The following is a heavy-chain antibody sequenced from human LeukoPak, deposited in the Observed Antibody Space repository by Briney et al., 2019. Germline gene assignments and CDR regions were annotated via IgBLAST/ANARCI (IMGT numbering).Heavy chain of an antibody. D-gene: IGHD3-22*01. V-gene: IGHV1-69*13. Sequence: SVKVSCKASGGTFSSYAISWVRQAPGQGLEWMGGIIPIFGTANYAQKFQGRVTITADESTSTAYMELSSLRSEDTAVYYCARGFPGTYYYDGSGLGDYWGQGTLVTVSS. CDR2: IIPIFGTA. CDR1: GGTFSSYA. J-gene: IGHJ4*02. CDR3: ARGFPGTYYYDGSGLGDY.